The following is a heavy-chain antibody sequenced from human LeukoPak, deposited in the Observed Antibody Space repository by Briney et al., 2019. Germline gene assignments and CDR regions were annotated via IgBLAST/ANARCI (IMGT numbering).Heavy chain of an antibody. V-gene: IGHV4-39*01. J-gene: IGHJ4*02. CDR1: SRSTTPTIGSH. Sequence: SETLSLTSTVPSRSTTPTIGSHSSIRQPPGKGLEWVGSIYYSGITYYNPSLKSRVTISVETSNNQFSLKLSSVTAADTAMYYCANQLIYCGSTSCHFAFWGQGTLVTVSS. D-gene: IGHD2-2*01. CDR3: ANQLIYCGSTSCHFAF. CDR2: IYYSGIT.